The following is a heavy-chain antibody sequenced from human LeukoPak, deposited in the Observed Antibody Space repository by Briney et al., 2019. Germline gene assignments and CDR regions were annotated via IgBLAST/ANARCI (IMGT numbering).Heavy chain of an antibody. CDR2: INPSGGST. CDR1: GYTFTSYY. V-gene: IGHV1-46*01. D-gene: IGHD6-13*01. CDR3: ARGQKAAAGRRNYYYYYMDV. Sequence: ASVKVSCEASGYTFTSYYMHWVRQAPGQGLEWMGIINPSGGSTSYAQKFQGRVTMTRDTSTSTVYMELSSLRSEDTAVYYCARGQKAAAGRRNYYYYYMDVWGKGTTVTVSS. J-gene: IGHJ6*03.